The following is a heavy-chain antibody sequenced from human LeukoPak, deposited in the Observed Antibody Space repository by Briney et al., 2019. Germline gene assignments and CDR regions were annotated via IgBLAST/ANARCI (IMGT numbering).Heavy chain of an antibody. CDR1: GGYISSYY. CDR2: IYYSGGT. Sequence: SETLSLTCTVSGGYISSYYWTWIRQPPGKGLEWIGYIYYSGGTNYNPSLKSRVTISVHTSKNQFSLKLSSVTAADTAVYYCARGIPGYCSGGSCYGWFDPWGQGTLVTVSS. D-gene: IGHD2-15*01. V-gene: IGHV4-59*08. CDR3: ARGIPGYCSGGSCYGWFDP. J-gene: IGHJ5*02.